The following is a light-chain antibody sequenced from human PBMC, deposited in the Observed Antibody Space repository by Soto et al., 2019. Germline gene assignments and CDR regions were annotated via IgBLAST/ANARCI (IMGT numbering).Light chain of an antibody. CDR1: TSNIVNNF. V-gene: IGLV1-51*01. CDR2: TNN. J-gene: IGLJ7*01. CDR3: GTWDYSVTAFV. Sequence: QSALTQPPSVSAAPGEKVTISCSGRTSNIVNNFVSWYRQLPGAAPQLLIHTNNKRPSGVSDRFSGSKSGSSATLGITGLQTGDEAHYYCGTWDYSVTAFVFGGGTQLTVL.